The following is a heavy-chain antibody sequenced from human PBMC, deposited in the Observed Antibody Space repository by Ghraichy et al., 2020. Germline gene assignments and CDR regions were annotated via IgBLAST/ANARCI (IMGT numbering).Heavy chain of an antibody. CDR1: GFTFSSYS. D-gene: IGHD4/OR15-4a*01. CDR2: ISSSSSTI. CDR3: ARSDYPVDY. Sequence: GESLNISCASSGFTFSSYSMNWVRQAPGKGLEWVSYISSSSSTIYYADSVKGRFTISRDNAKNSLYLQMNSLRDEDTAVYYCARSDYPVDYWGQGTLVTVSS. V-gene: IGHV3-48*02. J-gene: IGHJ4*02.